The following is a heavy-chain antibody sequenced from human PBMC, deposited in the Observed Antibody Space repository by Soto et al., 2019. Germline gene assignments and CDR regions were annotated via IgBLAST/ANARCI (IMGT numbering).Heavy chain of an antibody. D-gene: IGHD5-12*01. Sequence: QVQLVQSGAEVKRPGASVKVSCKASGYTFTGYAFSWVRQAPGQGLEWMGWISAYNGKTIYSQKLQGRVTMTTDTSTSTVYMEVRSLGSDDTAVYYCARCSSGYGDDGLSLKYWCQGTLVTVSS. CDR1: GYTFTGYA. J-gene: IGHJ1*01. CDR3: ARCSSGYGDDGLSLKY. V-gene: IGHV1-18*01. CDR2: ISAYNGKT.